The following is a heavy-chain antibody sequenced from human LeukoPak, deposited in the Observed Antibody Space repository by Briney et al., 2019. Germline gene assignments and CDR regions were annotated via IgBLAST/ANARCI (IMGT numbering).Heavy chain of an antibody. D-gene: IGHD5-18*01. CDR2: INHSGST. CDR3: ARGVDVDTAMMDV. V-gene: IGHV4-34*01. Sequence: PSETLSLTCAVYGGSFSGYYWSWIRQPPGKGLEWIGEINHSGSTNYNPSLKSRVTISVDTSKNQFSLKLSSVTAADAAVYYCARGVDVDTAMMDVWGKGTTVTVSS. CDR1: GGSFSGYY. J-gene: IGHJ6*04.